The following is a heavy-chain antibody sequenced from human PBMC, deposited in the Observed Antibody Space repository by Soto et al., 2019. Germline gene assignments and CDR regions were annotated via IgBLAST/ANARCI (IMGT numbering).Heavy chain of an antibody. D-gene: IGHD6-19*01. CDR1: GFTVSAKW. J-gene: IGHJ4*02. V-gene: IGHV3-7*03. CDR3: AREMHLGSGWGDIDI. CDR2: INEDGSKK. Sequence: DVQLVESGAALVQPGGSLGLSCAVSGFTVSAKWMSWVRQAPGKGLEWLANINEDGSKKFYVDSVKGRFTISKDNAKNSLSLQLGSLRADDTAVYYCAREMHLGSGWGDIDIWGRGTMVTVSS.